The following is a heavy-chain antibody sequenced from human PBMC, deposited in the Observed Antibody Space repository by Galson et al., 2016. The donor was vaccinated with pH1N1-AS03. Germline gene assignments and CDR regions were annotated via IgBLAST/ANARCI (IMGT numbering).Heavy chain of an antibody. Sequence: LRLSCAASGFTFSDAWMSWVRQAPGKGLEWVGRLKSKTGGGTADYAAPVKGRFTISRDDSKNTLYLQMNSLKTEDTAVYYCTTRSHYNYGMDVWGQGTTVPVSS. CDR2: LKSKTGGGTA. J-gene: IGHJ6*02. CDR1: GFTFSDAW. V-gene: IGHV3-15*01. CDR3: TTRSHYNYGMDV.